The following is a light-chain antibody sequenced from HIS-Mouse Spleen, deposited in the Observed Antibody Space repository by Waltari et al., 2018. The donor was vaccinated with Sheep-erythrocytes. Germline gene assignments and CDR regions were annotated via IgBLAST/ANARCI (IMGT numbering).Light chain of an antibody. V-gene: IGLV2-23*01. CDR3: CSYAGSSTPWV. CDR2: EGS. CDR1: SSDVGSYTL. J-gene: IGLJ3*02. Sequence: QSALTQPASVSGSPGQSITIPCTGTSSDVGSYTLVSCYQQHPGKAPKLMIYEGSKRPSGVSNRFSGSKSGNTASLTISGLQAEDEADYYCCSYAGSSTPWVFGGGTKLTVL.